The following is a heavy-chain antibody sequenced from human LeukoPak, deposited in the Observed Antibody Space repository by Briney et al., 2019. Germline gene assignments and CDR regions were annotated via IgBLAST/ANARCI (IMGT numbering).Heavy chain of an antibody. D-gene: IGHD6-19*01. V-gene: IGHV1-18*01. CDR1: GYTFTSYG. J-gene: IGHJ4*02. Sequence: GASVKVSCKASGYTFTSYGISWVRQAPGQGLEWVGWISAYNGNTNYAQKLQGRVTMTTDTSTSTAYMELRSLRSDDTAVYYCARSADSSGWYLPFDYWGQGTLVTVSS. CDR3: ARSADSSGWYLPFDY. CDR2: ISAYNGNT.